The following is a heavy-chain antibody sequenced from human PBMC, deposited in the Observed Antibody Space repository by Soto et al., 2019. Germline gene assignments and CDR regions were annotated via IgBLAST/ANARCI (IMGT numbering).Heavy chain of an antibody. D-gene: IGHD3-16*01. J-gene: IGHJ4*02. V-gene: IGHV4-39*01. CDR3: AGHLLWPLGGNFAY. CDR1: GGSISNTRYY. Sequence: QLQLQESGPGLVKPSETLSLTCTVSGGSISNTRYYWGWIRQPPGKGLEWIGSIYYSGNTDYNPSLKSRVTISVDTSKNQFSLNLSSVTATATAVYFCAGHLLWPLGGNFAYWGQGTLVTVSS. CDR2: IYYSGNT.